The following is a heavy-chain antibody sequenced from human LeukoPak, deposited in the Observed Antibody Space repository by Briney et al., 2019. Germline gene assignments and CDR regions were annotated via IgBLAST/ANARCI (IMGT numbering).Heavy chain of an antibody. J-gene: IGHJ1*01. Sequence: PSETLSLTCTVSGGSISSYYWSWIRQPPGKGLEWIGYIYYSGSTNYNPSLKSRVTISVDTSKNQFSLKLSSVTAEDTAVYYCAKDLVWRPAGYFQHWGQGTLVTVSS. CDR1: GGSISSYY. CDR2: IYYSGST. V-gene: IGHV4-59*01. D-gene: IGHD2-2*01. CDR3: AKDLVWRPAGYFQH.